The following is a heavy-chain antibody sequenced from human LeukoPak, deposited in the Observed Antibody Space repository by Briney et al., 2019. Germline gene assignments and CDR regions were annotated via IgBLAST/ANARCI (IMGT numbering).Heavy chain of an antibody. J-gene: IGHJ6*03. CDR2: INPSGGST. V-gene: IGHV1-46*01. D-gene: IGHD3-10*01. Sequence: ASVKVSCKASGYTFTSYYMHWVRQAPGQGLEWMGIINPSGGSTSHAQKFQGRVTMTRDMSTSTVYMELSSLRSEDTAVYYCARDPGSYYYYMDVWGKGTTVTVSS. CDR3: ARDPGSYYYYMDV. CDR1: GYTFTSYY.